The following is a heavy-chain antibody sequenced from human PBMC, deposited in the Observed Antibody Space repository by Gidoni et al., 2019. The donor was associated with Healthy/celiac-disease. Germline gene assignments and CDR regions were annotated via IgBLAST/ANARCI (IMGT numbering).Heavy chain of an antibody. V-gene: IGHV3-15*01. CDR2: IKSKTEGGTT. D-gene: IGHD3-22*01. J-gene: IGHJ4*02. Sequence: EVQLVESGGGLVKPGGSLSLSCAASGFPFSNAWLSWVRQAPGKGLEWCGRIKSKTEGGTTDYAAPVKGRFTISRDDSKNTLYLQMNSLKTEDTAVYYCTTGVNYYDSSGYYPRFDYWGQGTLVTVSS. CDR3: TTGVNYYDSSGYYPRFDY. CDR1: GFPFSNAW.